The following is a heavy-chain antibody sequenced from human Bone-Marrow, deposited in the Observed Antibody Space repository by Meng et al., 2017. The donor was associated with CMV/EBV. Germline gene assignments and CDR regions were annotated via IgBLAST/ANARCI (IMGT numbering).Heavy chain of an antibody. CDR1: GGSVSRGSYY. J-gene: IGHJ6*02. V-gene: IGHV4-61*01. D-gene: IGHD4-17*01. Sequence: GSLRLSCTVSGGSVSRGSYYWSWIRQPPGKGLEWIGYIYYSGSTNYNPSLKSRVTISVDTSKNQFSLKLSSVTAADTAVYYCAREGTTLSPYYYYGMDVWGQGTTVTVSS. CDR3: AREGTTLSPYYYYGMDV. CDR2: IYYSGST.